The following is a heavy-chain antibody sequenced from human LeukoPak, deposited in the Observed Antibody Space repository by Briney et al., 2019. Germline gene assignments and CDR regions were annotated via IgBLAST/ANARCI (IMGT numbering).Heavy chain of an antibody. Sequence: SETLSFTCTVSGDSIHSVYYFWGWIRQPPGKGLEWIGSVYFDGDTSYSPSLKSRVIISVDTSKNQFSLNLTSVTAADTALYYCARHRKSARNYLYYYMDVWGKGTTVTVSS. V-gene: IGHV4-39*01. D-gene: IGHD6-6*01. J-gene: IGHJ6*03. CDR1: GDSIHSVYYF. CDR3: ARHRKSARNYLYYYMDV. CDR2: VYFDGDT.